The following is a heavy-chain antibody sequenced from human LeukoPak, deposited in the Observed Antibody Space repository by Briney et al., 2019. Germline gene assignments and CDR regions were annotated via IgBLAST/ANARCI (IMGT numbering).Heavy chain of an antibody. CDR1: GYTFTGYY. J-gene: IGHJ4*02. Sequence: ASVKVSCKASGYTFTGYYMHWVRQAPGQGLEWMGWINPNSGGTNYAQKFQGRVTMTRDTSISTAYMELSRLRSDDTAVYYCARVVSRYCSSTSCPFDYWGQGTLVTDSS. D-gene: IGHD2-2*01. CDR2: INPNSGGT. V-gene: IGHV1-2*02. CDR3: ARVVSRYCSSTSCPFDY.